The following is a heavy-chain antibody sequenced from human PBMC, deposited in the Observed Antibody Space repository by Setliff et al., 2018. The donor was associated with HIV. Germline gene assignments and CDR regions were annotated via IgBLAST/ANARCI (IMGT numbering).Heavy chain of an antibody. D-gene: IGHD1-7*01. V-gene: IGHV4-34*01. Sequence: SETLSLTCAVYGGSFSDYYWTWIRQPPGKGLEWIGEINHGGSTNYNPSLKSRVTISVDTSKNQLSLILRSVTAADTAVYYCARVALSVTRTTRRAFDIWGQGTMVTVSS. CDR3: ARVALSVTRTTRRAFDI. CDR1: GGSFSDYY. J-gene: IGHJ3*02. CDR2: INHGGST.